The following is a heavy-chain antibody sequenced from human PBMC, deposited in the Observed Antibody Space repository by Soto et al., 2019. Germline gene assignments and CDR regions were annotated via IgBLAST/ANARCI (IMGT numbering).Heavy chain of an antibody. V-gene: IGHV3-30*18. CDR3: GKELGLSAAASHH. D-gene: IGHD6-13*01. Sequence: GGSLRLSRAASGFTFSSYGMHWVRQAPGKGLEWVAVISYDGSNKYYADSVKGRSTISRDNSKNTLYLQMNSLRAEDTAVYYCGKELGLSAAASHHWGQGTLVTVS. CDR1: GFTFSSYG. J-gene: IGHJ5*02. CDR2: ISYDGSNK.